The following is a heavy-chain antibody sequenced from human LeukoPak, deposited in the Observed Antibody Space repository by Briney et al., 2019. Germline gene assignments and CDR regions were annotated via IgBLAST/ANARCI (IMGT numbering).Heavy chain of an antibody. CDR3: ARDPHCSSTSCSALGWYFDL. CDR2: IIPIFGTA. V-gene: IGHV1-69*13. CDR1: GYTFTSYA. D-gene: IGHD2-2*01. Sequence: ASVKVSCKASGYTFTSYAMHWVRQAPGQRLEWMGGIIPIFGTANYAQKFQGRVTITADESTSTAYMELSSLRSEDTAVYYCARDPHCSSTSCSALGWYFDLWGRGTLVTVSS. J-gene: IGHJ2*01.